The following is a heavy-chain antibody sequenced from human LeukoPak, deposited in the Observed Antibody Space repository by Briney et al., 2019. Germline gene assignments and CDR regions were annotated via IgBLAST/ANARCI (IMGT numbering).Heavy chain of an antibody. Sequence: SETLSLTCTVSGGSISSYYWSWIRQPPGKGLEWIGYIYYSGSTNYNPSLKSRVTISVDTSKNQFSLKLSSVTAADTAVYHCAREDYYDSSGYYTDAFDIWGQGTMVTVSS. V-gene: IGHV4-59*01. D-gene: IGHD3-22*01. CDR3: AREDYYDSSGYYTDAFDI. CDR2: IYYSGST. CDR1: GGSISSYY. J-gene: IGHJ3*02.